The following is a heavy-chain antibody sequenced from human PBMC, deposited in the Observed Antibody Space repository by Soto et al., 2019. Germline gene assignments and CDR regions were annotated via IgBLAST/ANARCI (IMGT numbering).Heavy chain of an antibody. D-gene: IGHD3-16*02. CDR1: GYTFTGYY. J-gene: IGHJ3*02. CDR3: ASMPKGLGELSLPPSLLGVRPRTADDAFDI. Sequence: ASVKVSCKASGYTFTGYYMHWVRQAPGQGLEWMGIINPSGGSTSYAQKFQGRVTMTRDTSTSTVYMELSSLRSEDTAVYYCASMPKGLGELSLPPSLLGVRPRTADDAFDIWGQGTMVTVSS. CDR2: INPSGGST. V-gene: IGHV1-46*03.